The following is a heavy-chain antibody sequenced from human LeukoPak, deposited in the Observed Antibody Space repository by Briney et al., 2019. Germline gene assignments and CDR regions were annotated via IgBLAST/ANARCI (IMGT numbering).Heavy chain of an antibody. CDR2: ISSSSSTI. V-gene: IGHV3-48*01. D-gene: IGHD1-7*01. CDR3: ATYWNYGY. CDR1: GFTFSSYS. Sequence: PGGSLRLSCAASGFTFSSYSMNWVRQAPGQGLEWVSYISSSSSTIYYTDSVKGRFIISRDNAKNSLYLQMNSLRAEDTAVYYCATYWNYGYWGQGTLVTVSS. J-gene: IGHJ4*02.